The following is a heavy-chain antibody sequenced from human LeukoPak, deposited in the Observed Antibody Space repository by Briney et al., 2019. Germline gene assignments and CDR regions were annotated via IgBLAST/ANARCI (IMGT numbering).Heavy chain of an antibody. J-gene: IGHJ4*02. CDR3: ATGPGRLRYFDWPAGDLGY. Sequence: GASVKVSCKASGYTFTGYYMHWVRQAPGQGLEWMGWINPNSGGTNYAQKFQGRVTMTRDTSISTAYMELSRLRSDDTAVYYCATGPGRLRYFDWPAGDLGYWGQGTLVNVSS. D-gene: IGHD3-9*01. V-gene: IGHV1-2*02. CDR1: GYTFTGYY. CDR2: INPNSGGT.